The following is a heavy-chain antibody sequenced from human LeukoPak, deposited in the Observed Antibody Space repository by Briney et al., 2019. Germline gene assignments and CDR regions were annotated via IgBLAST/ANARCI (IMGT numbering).Heavy chain of an antibody. D-gene: IGHD2-15*01. J-gene: IGHJ4*02. CDR2: IDHSGST. V-gene: IGHV4-34*01. Sequence: SETLSLTCAVYGGSFSGYYWSWIRQPPGKGLEWIGEIDHSGSTNYNPSLRSRVTISVDTSNNQFSLKMNSVTAADTAVYYCARYLYCSGGSCRYFDYWGRGNLVTVTA. CDR1: GGSFSGYY. CDR3: ARYLYCSGGSCRYFDY.